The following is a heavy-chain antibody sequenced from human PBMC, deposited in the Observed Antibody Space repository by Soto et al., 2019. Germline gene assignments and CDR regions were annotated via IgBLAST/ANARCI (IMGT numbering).Heavy chain of an antibody. J-gene: IGHJ6*02. CDR1: GFTFSNYA. D-gene: IGHD3-10*01. CDR3: AKDRRVRDGMDV. Sequence: QVQLVESGGGVVQPGRSLRLSCAASGFTFSNYAVHWVRQAPGKGLEWVALISYDGSNTYYADSVKGRFTISRDNSENTLYLQMIRLRAKDTAMYYCAKDRRVRDGMDVWGQGTTVIVSS. CDR2: ISYDGSNT. V-gene: IGHV3-30*18.